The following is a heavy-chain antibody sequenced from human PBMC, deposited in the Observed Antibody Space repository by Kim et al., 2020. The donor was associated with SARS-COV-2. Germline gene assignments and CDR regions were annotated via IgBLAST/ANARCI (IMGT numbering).Heavy chain of an antibody. V-gene: IGHV3-49*03. D-gene: IGHD5-18*01. CDR3: TRASGYSYGSEFYYFDY. J-gene: IGHJ4*02. Sequence: GGSLRLSCTASGFTFGDYAMSWFRQAPGKGLEWVGFIRSKAYGGTTEYAASVKGRFTISRDDSKSIAYLQMNSLKTEDTAVYYCTRASGYSYGSEFYYFDYWGQGTLVTVSS. CDR2: IRSKAYGGTT. CDR1: GFTFGDYA.